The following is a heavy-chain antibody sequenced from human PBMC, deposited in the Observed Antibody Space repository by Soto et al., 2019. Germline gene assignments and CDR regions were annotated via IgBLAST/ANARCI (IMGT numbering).Heavy chain of an antibody. CDR2: IYTSGNT. Sequence: QVQLQGSDPRLLKPSETLSLTCTVSGASVTSYYWSWIRQPAGKGLDWIGRIYTSGNTDYNPSLNGRVTLSFETSQNQVSLKLSSVTAADTAIYYCARDGVGTHGMDVWGQGTTVTVSS. CDR3: ARDGVGTHGMDV. V-gene: IGHV4-4*07. J-gene: IGHJ6*02. CDR1: GASVTSYY. D-gene: IGHD1-7*01.